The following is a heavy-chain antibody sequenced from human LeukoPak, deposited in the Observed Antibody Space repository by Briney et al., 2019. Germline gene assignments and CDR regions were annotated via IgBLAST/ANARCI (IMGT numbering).Heavy chain of an antibody. Sequence: GGSLRLSCAASGFTFSSYWMSWVRQAPGKGRGWVANIKQDGSEKYYVDSVKGRFTISRDNAKNSLYLQMNSLRAEDTAVYYCARGGYDYVWGSYRLDYWGQGTLVTVSS. V-gene: IGHV3-7*04. D-gene: IGHD3-16*02. CDR3: ARGGYDYVWGSYRLDY. J-gene: IGHJ4*02. CDR1: GFTFSSYW. CDR2: IKQDGSEK.